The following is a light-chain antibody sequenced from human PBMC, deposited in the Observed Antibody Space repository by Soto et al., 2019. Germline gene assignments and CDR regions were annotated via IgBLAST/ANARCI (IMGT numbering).Light chain of an antibody. Sequence: QAVVTQPPSASAAPGQRVTIFCSGSSSTIGANYVSWYQQLPGTAPILLINDNHHRPSGIPDRFSGSKSGTSATLVITGLQTGDEADYYCGTWDSNLNNGVVFGGGTKLTIL. CDR3: GTWDSNLNNGVV. CDR2: DNH. CDR1: SSTIGANY. J-gene: IGLJ2*01. V-gene: IGLV1-51*01.